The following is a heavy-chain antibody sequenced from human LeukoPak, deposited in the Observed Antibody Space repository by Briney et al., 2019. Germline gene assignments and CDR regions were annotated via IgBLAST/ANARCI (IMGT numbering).Heavy chain of an antibody. V-gene: IGHV1-2*06. D-gene: IGHD2-15*01. J-gene: IGHJ3*02. CDR2: INPNSCDT. CDR3: AKVREVGTNIEVVVVDISGAFDM. CDR1: GYTFTVSY. Sequence: GASVKVSCKASGYTFTVSYINGVRQAPGQGREWMGRINPNSCDTNFAQKFQGRVTLTRDTSISTSYMELSSLRSDDTAVYFCAKVREVGTNIEVVVVDISGAFDMWGQGTKVTVSS.